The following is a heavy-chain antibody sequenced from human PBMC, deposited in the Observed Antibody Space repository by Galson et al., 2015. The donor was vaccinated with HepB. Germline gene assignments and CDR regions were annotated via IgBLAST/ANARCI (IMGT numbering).Heavy chain of an antibody. V-gene: IGHV3-11*06. CDR3: ARDRGRYIDS. J-gene: IGHJ4*02. D-gene: IGHD3-9*01. Sequence: SLRLSCAASGFTFSDYYMTWIRQAPGKGLEWLSYISTTGTYTNYADSVRGRFTISRDNAKNSLYLQIKGLRAEDTAVYYCARDRGRYIDSWGQGTLVTVSS. CDR2: ISTTGTYT. CDR1: GFTFSDYY.